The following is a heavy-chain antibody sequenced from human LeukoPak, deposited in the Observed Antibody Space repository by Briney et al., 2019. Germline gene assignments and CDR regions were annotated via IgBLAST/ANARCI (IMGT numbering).Heavy chain of an antibody. CDR3: ARLPNSGSYLGHLDI. CDR1: GGSISSNSYY. Sequence: SETLSLTCSVSGGSISSNSYYWGWIRQPPGKGLDWIGSSYYSGNTYYNPSLKSRVTISVDTSKNRFSLKLSSVTAADTAMYYCARLPNSGSYLGHLDIWGQGTMVTVSS. J-gene: IGHJ3*02. D-gene: IGHD1-26*01. CDR2: SYYSGNT. V-gene: IGHV4-39*01.